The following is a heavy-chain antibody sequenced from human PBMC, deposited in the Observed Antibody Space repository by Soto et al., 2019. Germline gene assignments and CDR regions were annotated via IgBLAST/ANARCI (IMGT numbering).Heavy chain of an antibody. V-gene: IGHV5-51*01. Sequence: GESLKISCKGSGYSFTSYWIGWVRQMPGKGLEWMGIIYPGDSDTRYSPSFQGQVTISADKSISTAYLQWSSLKASDTAMYYCARHHSPRGSTAMTPYDFDMDVWGQATTVTV. D-gene: IGHD5-18*01. CDR2: IYPGDSDT. CDR1: GYSFTSYW. J-gene: IGHJ6*02. CDR3: ARHHSPRGSTAMTPYDFDMDV.